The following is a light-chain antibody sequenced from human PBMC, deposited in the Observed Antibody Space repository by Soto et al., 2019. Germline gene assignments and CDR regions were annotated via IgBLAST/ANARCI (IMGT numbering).Light chain of an antibody. Sequence: QSALTQPASVSGSPGQSITISCSGTSSDVGGYKYVSWYQQHPGKAPKLMIYEVSYRPSGVSNRFSGSKSGNTASLTISGLQAEDEADYYCSSYTTSNTLVFGNGTKVTVL. CDR3: SSYTTSNTLV. CDR1: SSDVGGYKY. J-gene: IGLJ1*01. V-gene: IGLV2-14*01. CDR2: EVS.